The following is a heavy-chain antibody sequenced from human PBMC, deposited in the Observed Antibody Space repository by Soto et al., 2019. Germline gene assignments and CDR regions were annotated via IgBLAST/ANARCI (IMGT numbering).Heavy chain of an antibody. Sequence: GGSLRLSCAASGFTFSSYAMGWVRQGPGKGLEWVAVVSIGGSTHYADSVRGRFTISRDISKNTLSLQMNSLTAEDTAVYFCAKRRGAGGHFDYWGQGALVTVSS. CDR2: VSIGGST. J-gene: IGHJ4*02. CDR3: AKRRGAGGHFDY. V-gene: IGHV3-23*01. CDR1: GFTFSSYA. D-gene: IGHD2-15*01.